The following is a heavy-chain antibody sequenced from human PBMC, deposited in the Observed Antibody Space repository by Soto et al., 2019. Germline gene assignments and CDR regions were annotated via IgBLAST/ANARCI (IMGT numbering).Heavy chain of an antibody. V-gene: IGHV1-18*01. CDR2: ISAHNGNT. CDR1: GYAFTTYG. D-gene: IGHD1-1*01. J-gene: IGHJ4*02. CDR3: ARGRYEDY. Sequence: QVHLVQSGAEVKKPGASVKVSCKGSGYAFTTYGITWVRQAPGQGLEWMGWISAHNGNTNYAQKLQGRVTVTRDTSTSTAYMELRSRRSDDTAVYYCARGRYEDYWGQGALVTVSS.